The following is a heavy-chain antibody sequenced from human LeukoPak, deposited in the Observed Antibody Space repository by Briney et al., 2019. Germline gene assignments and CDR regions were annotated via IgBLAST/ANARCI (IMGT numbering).Heavy chain of an antibody. CDR2: IYYSGST. V-gene: IGHV4-59*08. Sequence: PSETLSLTCTVSGGSISSYYWSWIRPPPGKGLEWIGYIYYSGSTNYNPSLKSRVTISVDTSKNQFSLKLSSVTAADTAVYYCARLPLLGEDYYYYGMDVWGQGTTVTVSS. CDR1: GGSISSYY. D-gene: IGHD2-21*01. J-gene: IGHJ6*02. CDR3: ARLPLLGEDYYYYGMDV.